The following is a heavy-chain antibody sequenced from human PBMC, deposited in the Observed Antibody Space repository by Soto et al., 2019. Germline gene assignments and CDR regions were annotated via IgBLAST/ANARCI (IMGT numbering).Heavy chain of an antibody. D-gene: IGHD1-26*01. Sequence: QVQLVQSGAEVKKPGASVKVSCKASGYTFTSYGISWVRQAPGQGLEWMGWISAYNGNTNYAQKLQGRVTMTTDPSTSTAYMERRSLRSDDTAVYYCARGEVIVGATHYFDYWGQGTLVTVSS. V-gene: IGHV1-18*04. CDR3: ARGEVIVGATHYFDY. CDR1: GYTFTSYG. J-gene: IGHJ4*02. CDR2: ISAYNGNT.